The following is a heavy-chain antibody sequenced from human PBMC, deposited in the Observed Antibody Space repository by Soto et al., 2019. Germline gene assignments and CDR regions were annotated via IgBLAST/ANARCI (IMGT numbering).Heavy chain of an antibody. J-gene: IGHJ4*02. CDR1: GYTFTGYY. V-gene: IGHV1-2*04. CDR3: ARDSSSGSGGLDY. CDR2: INPNSGGT. D-gene: IGHD6-6*01. Sequence: ASVKVSCKASGYTFTGYYMHWVRQAPGQGLEWMGWINPNSGGTNYAQKFQGWVTMTRDTSISTAYMELSRLRSDDTAVYYCARDSSSGSGGLDYWGQGTLVTVSS.